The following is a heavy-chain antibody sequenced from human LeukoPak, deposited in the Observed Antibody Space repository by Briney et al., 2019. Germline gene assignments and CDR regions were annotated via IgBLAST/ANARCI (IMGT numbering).Heavy chain of an antibody. J-gene: IGHJ5*02. CDR1: GYTFTNYG. CDR3: ARDNGGYLGNWFDP. D-gene: IGHD2-8*01. CDR2: ISTYNGNT. Sequence: ASVKVSCKASGYTFTNYGISWVRQAPGQGLEWMACISTYNGNTNYAQKLQGRVTMTTDTSTSTAYMELRSLRSDDTAVYYCARDNGGYLGNWFDPWGQGTLVTVSS. V-gene: IGHV1-18*01.